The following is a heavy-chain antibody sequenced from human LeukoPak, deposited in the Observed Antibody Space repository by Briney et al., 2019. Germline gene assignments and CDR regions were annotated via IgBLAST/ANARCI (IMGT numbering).Heavy chain of an antibody. J-gene: IGHJ6*02. CDR1: GYTFTSYD. Sequence: ASVKVSCKASGYTFTSYDINWVRQATGQGLGWMGWMNPNSGNTGYAQKFQGRVTMTRNTSISTAYMELSSLRSEDTAVYYCARMYYYGSGSYYYYYYYGMDVWGQGTTVTVSS. V-gene: IGHV1-8*01. D-gene: IGHD3-10*01. CDR3: ARMYYYGSGSYYYYYYYGMDV. CDR2: MNPNSGNT.